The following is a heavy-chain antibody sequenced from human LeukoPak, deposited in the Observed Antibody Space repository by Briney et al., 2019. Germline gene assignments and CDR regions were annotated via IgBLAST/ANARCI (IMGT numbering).Heavy chain of an antibody. Sequence: SETLSLTCAVYGGSFSGYYWSWIRQPPGKGLEWIGEINHSGSTNYNPSLKGRVTISVDASKNQFSLKLSSVTAADTAVYYCARWLHDVSGFDIWAQGTMVTVSS. V-gene: IGHV4-34*01. J-gene: IGHJ3*02. CDR3: ARWLHDVSGFDI. D-gene: IGHD5-24*01. CDR1: GGSFSGYY. CDR2: INHSGST.